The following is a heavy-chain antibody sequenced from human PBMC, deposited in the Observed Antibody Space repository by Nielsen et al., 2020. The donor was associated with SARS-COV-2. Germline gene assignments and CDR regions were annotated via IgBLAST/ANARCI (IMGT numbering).Heavy chain of an antibody. J-gene: IGHJ4*02. CDR1: GFTFSSYS. CDR3: ARVSSSCPQGPRSSTSCYYFDY. D-gene: IGHD2-2*01. Sequence: GESLKISCAASGFTFSSYSMNWVRQAPGKGLEWVSSISSSSSYIYYADSVKGRFTISRDNAKNSLYLQMNSLRAEDTAVYYCARVSSSCPQGPRSSTSCYYFDYWGQGTLVTVSS. CDR2: ISSSSSYI. V-gene: IGHV3-21*01.